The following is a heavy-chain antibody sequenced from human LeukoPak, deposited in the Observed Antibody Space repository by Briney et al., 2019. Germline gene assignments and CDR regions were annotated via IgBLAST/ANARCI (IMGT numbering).Heavy chain of an antibody. J-gene: IGHJ4*02. D-gene: IGHD2-15*01. CDR1: GGSISSSSYY. Sequence: SETLSLTCTVSGGSISSSSYYWGWIRQPPGKGLEWIGSFYYSGSIYYNPSLKSRVTISVDTSKNQFSLKLSSVTAADTAVYFCAGHGEGAYWVIGYWGQGTLVTVSS. CDR3: AGHGEGAYWVIGY. V-gene: IGHV4-39*01. CDR2: FYYSGSI.